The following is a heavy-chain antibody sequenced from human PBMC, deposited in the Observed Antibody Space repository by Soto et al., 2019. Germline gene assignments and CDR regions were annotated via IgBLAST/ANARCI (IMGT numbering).Heavy chain of an antibody. CDR1: GGTFRGYA. CDR2: ISGSGGST. J-gene: IGHJ5*02. D-gene: IGHD6-19*01. Sequence: GGPKRLSCAAYGGTFRGYARSLVRQAPGKGLEWVSAISGSGGSTYYADSVKGRFTISRDNSKNTLYLQMNSLRAEDTAVYYCAKDTYSSGPNWFDPWGQGTLVTVSS. CDR3: AKDTYSSGPNWFDP. V-gene: IGHV3-23*01.